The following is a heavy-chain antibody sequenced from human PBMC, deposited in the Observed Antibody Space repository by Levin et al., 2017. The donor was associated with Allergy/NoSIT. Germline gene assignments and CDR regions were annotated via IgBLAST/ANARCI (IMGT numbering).Heavy chain of an antibody. CDR2: ISYDGSNK. V-gene: IGHV3-30-3*01. Sequence: GGSLRLSCAASGFTFSSYAMHWVRQAPGKGLEWVAVISYDGSNKYYADSVKGRFTISRDNSKNTLYLQMNSLRAEDTAVYYCARVTDHGVSGGYGYWGQGTLVTVSS. D-gene: IGHD6-19*01. CDR3: ARVTDHGVSGGYGY. CDR1: GFTFSSYA. J-gene: IGHJ4*02.